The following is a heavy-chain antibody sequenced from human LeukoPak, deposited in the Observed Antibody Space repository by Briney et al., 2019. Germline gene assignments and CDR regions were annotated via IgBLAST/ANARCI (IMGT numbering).Heavy chain of an antibody. CDR1: GYTLTELS. Sequence: ASVKASCKVSGYTLTELSMHWVRQAPGKGLEWMGGFDPEDGETIYAQKFQGRVTMTEDTSTDTAYMELSSLRSEDTAVYYCAISYYYDSSGYPPYTWFDPWGQGTLVTVSS. V-gene: IGHV1-24*01. CDR2: FDPEDGET. J-gene: IGHJ5*02. CDR3: AISYYYDSSGYPPYTWFDP. D-gene: IGHD3-22*01.